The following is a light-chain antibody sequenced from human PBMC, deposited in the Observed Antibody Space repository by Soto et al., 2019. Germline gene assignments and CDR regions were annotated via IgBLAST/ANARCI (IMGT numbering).Light chain of an antibody. CDR1: QGISSY. V-gene: IGKV1-9*01. Sequence: DIQLTQSPSFLSASVGDRVTITCRASQGISSYLAWYQQKPGKAPKLLIYAASTLQSGVPSRFSGSGSGTEFTLTISSLQPEDFATYYCQQLNSYPRTFGQGTKWISN. J-gene: IGKJ1*01. CDR2: AAS. CDR3: QQLNSYPRT.